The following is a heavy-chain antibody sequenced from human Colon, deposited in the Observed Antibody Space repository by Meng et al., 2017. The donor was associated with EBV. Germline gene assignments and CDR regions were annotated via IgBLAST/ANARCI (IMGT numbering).Heavy chain of an antibody. CDR1: GVSISSNIR. CDR2: IDDSGST. D-gene: IGHD1-26*01. Sequence: QVQLQGSGPGLVKPSGNLSLTCGVAGVSISSNIRWTWVRQPPGKGLEWIGDIDDSGSTNYNPSLNSRISISLDKSKNHFSLKVNSVTAADTAVYYCARGKQDAWELLAYWGQGALVTVSS. J-gene: IGHJ4*02. CDR3: ARGKQDAWELLAY. V-gene: IGHV4-4*02.